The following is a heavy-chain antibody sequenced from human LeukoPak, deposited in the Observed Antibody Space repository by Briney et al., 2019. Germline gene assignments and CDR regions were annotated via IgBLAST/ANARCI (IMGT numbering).Heavy chain of an antibody. Sequence: SETLSLTCTVSGGSISSYYWSWIRQPPGKGLEWIAYIYYSGSTNYNPSLKSRVIISVDTSKNQFSLKLSSVAAADTAVYYCARDPRYSRDSMRMDYWGQGTLVTVSS. CDR2: IYYSGST. V-gene: IGHV4-59*12. CDR1: GGSISSYY. CDR3: ARDPRYSRDSMRMDY. J-gene: IGHJ4*02. D-gene: IGHD6-13*01.